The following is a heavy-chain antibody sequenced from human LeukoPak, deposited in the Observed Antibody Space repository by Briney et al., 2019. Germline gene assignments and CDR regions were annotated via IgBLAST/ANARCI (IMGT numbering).Heavy chain of an antibody. Sequence: PGGSLRLSCAASGFTFSSYAMHWVRQAPGKGLEWEAVISYDGSNKYYADSVKGRFTISRDNAKNSLYLQMNSLRAEDTAVYYCVRSYDYWGQGTLVTVSS. CDR2: ISYDGSNK. CDR3: VRSYDY. V-gene: IGHV3-30-3*01. J-gene: IGHJ4*02. CDR1: GFTFSSYA. D-gene: IGHD3-10*01.